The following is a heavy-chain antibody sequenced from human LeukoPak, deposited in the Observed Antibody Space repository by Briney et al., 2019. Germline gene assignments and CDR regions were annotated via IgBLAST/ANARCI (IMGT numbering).Heavy chain of an antibody. CDR2: IYHSGST. J-gene: IGHJ4*02. CDR1: GYSISSGYY. V-gene: IGHV4-38-2*01. CDR3: ARRTRIAGWYYFDY. D-gene: IGHD6-13*01. Sequence: NASETLSLTCAVSGYSISSGYYWGWIRQPPGKGLEWIGSIYHSGSTYYNPSLKSRVTIPVDTSKNQFSPKLSSVTAADTAVYYCARRTRIAGWYYFDYWGQGTLVTVSS.